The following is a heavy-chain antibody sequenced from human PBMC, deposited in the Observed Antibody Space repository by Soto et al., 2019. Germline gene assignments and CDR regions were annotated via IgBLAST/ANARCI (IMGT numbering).Heavy chain of an antibody. CDR1: GDTFTSYA. Sequence: VQLVQSGAEEKKPGASEKVSCKASGDTFTSYAMHWVRQAPGQRLEWLGWINAGNGNTKYSQKFQGRVTITRDTSASTAYMELSSLRSEDTAVYYCASESYGGEFDYWGQGTLVTVSS. CDR2: INAGNGNT. CDR3: ASESYGGEFDY. D-gene: IGHD4-17*01. V-gene: IGHV1-3*05. J-gene: IGHJ4*02.